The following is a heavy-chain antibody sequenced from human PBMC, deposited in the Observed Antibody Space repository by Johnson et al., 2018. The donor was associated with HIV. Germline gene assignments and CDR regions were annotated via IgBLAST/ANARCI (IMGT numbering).Heavy chain of an antibody. CDR1: GFTFSSYA. CDR3: ARDAKVDYGDAFDI. CDR2: ISYDGSNK. J-gene: IGHJ3*02. V-gene: IGHV3-30*04. D-gene: IGHD4-17*01. Sequence: QVQLVESGGGVVQPGRSLRLSCAASGFTFSSYAMHWVRQAPGKGLEWVAVISYDGSNKYYADSVKGRFTISRDNSKNTLYLQMNSLRAEDTAVYYCARDAKVDYGDAFDIWGQGTMVTVSS.